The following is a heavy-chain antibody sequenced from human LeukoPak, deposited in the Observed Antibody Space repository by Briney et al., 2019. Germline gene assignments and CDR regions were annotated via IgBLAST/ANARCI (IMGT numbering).Heavy chain of an antibody. CDR3: ARGRRAFDY. CDR2: INHSGST. V-gene: IGHV4-34*01. Sequence: QSSETLSLTCAVYGGSFSGYYWSWIRQPPGKGLEWIGEINHSGSTNYNPSLKSRVTISVDTSKNQFFLKLSSVTAADTAVYYCARGRRAFDYWGQGTLVTVSS. J-gene: IGHJ4*02. CDR1: GGSFSGYY.